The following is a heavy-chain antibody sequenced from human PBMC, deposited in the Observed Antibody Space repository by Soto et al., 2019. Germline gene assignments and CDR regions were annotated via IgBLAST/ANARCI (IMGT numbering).Heavy chain of an antibody. CDR1: GFTFSSYA. D-gene: IGHD4-17*01. V-gene: IGHV3-23*01. J-gene: IGHJ4*02. CDR3: AKDRVDYGDYRGLDY. Sequence: EVQLLESGGGLVQPGGSLRLSCAASGFTFSSYAMTWVRQAPGKGLEWVSAISGSGTNRYYADSVKGRFTISRDNSKNTLYLQMNSLRAEDTAVYYCAKDRVDYGDYRGLDYWCQGTLVTVSS. CDR2: ISGSGTNR.